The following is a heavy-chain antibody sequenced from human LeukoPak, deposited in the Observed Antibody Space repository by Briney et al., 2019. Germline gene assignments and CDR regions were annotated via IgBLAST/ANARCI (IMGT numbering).Heavy chain of an antibody. J-gene: IGHJ4*02. Sequence: GGSLRLSCAASGYTFSRYWMHWVRQGPGKGLVWVSRINEDGSSTSYAESVWGRFTISRDNAKNTLYLQMNSLRAEDAAVYYCTTGTFGARDSWGQGTLVTVSS. CDR2: INEDGSST. CDR3: TTGTFGARDS. CDR1: GYTFSRYW. V-gene: IGHV3-74*01. D-gene: IGHD3-10*01.